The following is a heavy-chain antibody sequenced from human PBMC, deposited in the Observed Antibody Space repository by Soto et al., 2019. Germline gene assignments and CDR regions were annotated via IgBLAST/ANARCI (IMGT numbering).Heavy chain of an antibody. CDR2: ISAHNGNT. Sequence: QVHLVQSGAEVKKPGASVKVSCKGSGYAFTTYGITWVRQAPGQGIEWMGWISAHNGNTNYAQKLQGRVTGTRDTSTSTAYMELRSLRSDDTAVYYCARGRYGDYWGQGALVTVSS. D-gene: IGHD1-1*01. CDR3: ARGRYGDY. CDR1: GYAFTTYG. J-gene: IGHJ4*02. V-gene: IGHV1-18*01.